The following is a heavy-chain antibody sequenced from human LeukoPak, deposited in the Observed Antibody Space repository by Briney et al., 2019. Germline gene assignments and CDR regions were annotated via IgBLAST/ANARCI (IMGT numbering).Heavy chain of an antibody. CDR2: ISGSGGST. V-gene: IGHV3-23*01. J-gene: IGHJ4*02. CDR1: GFTFSSYA. D-gene: IGHD2-2*01. Sequence: GGSLRLSCAASGFTFSSYAMSWVRQAPGKGLEWVSAISGSGGSTYYADSVKGRFTISRDNSKNTLYLQMNSLRAEDTAVYYCANIFLVVPAATDYWGQGTLVTVSS. CDR3: ANIFLVVPAATDY.